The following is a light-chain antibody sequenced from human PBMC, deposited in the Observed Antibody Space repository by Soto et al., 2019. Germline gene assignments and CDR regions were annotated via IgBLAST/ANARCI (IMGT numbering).Light chain of an antibody. Sequence: QSVLTQPPSVSGAPGQRVTISCTGSSSNIGAGYDVHWYQQLPGTAPKLLIYGNSNRPSGVPDRFSGSKSGTSASLAITGLQAEDEADYYCQSYDNSLTAFYVSGTGTKVTVL. CDR1: SSNIGAGYD. CDR3: QSYDNSLTAFYV. CDR2: GNS. V-gene: IGLV1-40*01. J-gene: IGLJ1*01.